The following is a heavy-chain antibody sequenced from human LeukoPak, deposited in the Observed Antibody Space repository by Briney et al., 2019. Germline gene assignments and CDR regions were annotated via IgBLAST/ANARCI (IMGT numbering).Heavy chain of an antibody. CDR1: GFSFSSYG. Sequence: GGSLRLSCAGSGFSFSSYGMHWVRQAPGKGLEWMAFIRSDGSNKYYADSMKGRFTISRDNSKNTLYLQMNRLRAEDTAVYYCARILDSAWGELGYWGQGTLVTVSS. CDR2: IRSDGSNK. D-gene: IGHD6-19*01. J-gene: IGHJ4*02. V-gene: IGHV3-30*02. CDR3: ARILDSAWGELGY.